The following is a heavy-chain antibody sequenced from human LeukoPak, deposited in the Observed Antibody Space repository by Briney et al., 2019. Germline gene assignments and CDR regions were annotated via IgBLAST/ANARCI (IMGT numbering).Heavy chain of an antibody. Sequence: TLSLTCTLSGGSISSGGYYWSWIRQHPGTRREWIGYIYYSGSTYYNPSLKSRVTISVNTSKNQFSLKLSSVTAADTAVYYCASVRYDSSGYAFDIWGQGTMVTVSS. D-gene: IGHD3-22*01. J-gene: IGHJ3*02. CDR1: GGSISSGGYY. CDR2: IYYSGST. CDR3: ASVRYDSSGYAFDI. V-gene: IGHV4-31*03.